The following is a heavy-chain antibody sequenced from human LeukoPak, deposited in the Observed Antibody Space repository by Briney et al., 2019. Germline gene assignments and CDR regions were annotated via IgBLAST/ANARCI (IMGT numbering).Heavy chain of an antibody. CDR1: GASINSYY. CDR2: IYSSGST. Sequence: SETLSLTCTVSGASINSYYWSWIRQPPGKGLEWIGYIYSSGSTNYNPSLKSRVTISVDTSKNQFSLKLRSVTAADTAVYYCARVTGYDWESFYDYWGQGILVTVSS. J-gene: IGHJ4*02. V-gene: IGHV4-59*01. CDR3: ARVTGYDWESFYDY. D-gene: IGHD5-12*01.